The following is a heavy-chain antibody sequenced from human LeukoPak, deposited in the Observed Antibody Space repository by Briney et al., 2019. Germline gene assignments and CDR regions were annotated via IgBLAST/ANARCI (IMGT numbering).Heavy chain of an antibody. D-gene: IGHD3-10*01. CDR2: MNPNSGNT. CDR1: GYTFTSYD. J-gene: IGHJ5*02. Sequence: DSVKVSCKACGYTFTSYDINWVRQATGQRREWMGWMNPNSGNTGYAQKFQGRVTMPRNTSISTANMELSSLRSEDPAGYYCARGGVKRRGSGSLDPWGQGTLVTVSS. CDR3: ARGGVKRRGSGSLDP. V-gene: IGHV1-8*02.